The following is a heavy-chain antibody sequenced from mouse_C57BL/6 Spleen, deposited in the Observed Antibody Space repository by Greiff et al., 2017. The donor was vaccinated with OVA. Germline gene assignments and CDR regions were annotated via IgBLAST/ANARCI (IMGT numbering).Heavy chain of an antibody. J-gene: IGHJ3*01. CDR3: ARKGYAWFAY. CDR1: GYTFTSYW. V-gene: IGHV1-55*01. Sequence: QVQLKQPGAELVKPGASVKMSCKASGYTFTSYWITWVKQRPGQGLEWIGDIYPGSGSTNYNEKFKSKATLTVDTSSSTAYMQLSSLTSEDPAVYYCARKGYAWFAYWGQGTLVTVSA. D-gene: IGHD2-2*01. CDR2: IYPGSGST.